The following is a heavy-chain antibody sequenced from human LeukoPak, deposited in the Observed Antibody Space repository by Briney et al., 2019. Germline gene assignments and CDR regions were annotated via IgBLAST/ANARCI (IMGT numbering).Heavy chain of an antibody. Sequence: KPSETLSLTCAVYGDSFNDYYWSWIRQPPGKGLEWIGEINHYGSPNYNPSLKSRVTMSVDTSQIQFSLQLTSVTAADTAVYYCARDRSTRWDSDWFDPWGQGTLVTVSS. CDR3: ARDRSTRWDSDWFDP. CDR1: GDSFNDYY. J-gene: IGHJ5*02. D-gene: IGHD1-26*01. CDR2: INHYGSP. V-gene: IGHV4-34*01.